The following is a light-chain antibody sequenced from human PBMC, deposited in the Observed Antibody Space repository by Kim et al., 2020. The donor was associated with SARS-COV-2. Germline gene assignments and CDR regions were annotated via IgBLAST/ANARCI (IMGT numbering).Light chain of an antibody. CDR1: DSNIGSSA. J-gene: IGLJ2*01. CDR2: DND. V-gene: IGLV1-44*01. Sequence: GKRVTIYCSGSDSNIGSSAVNWYQQDPGTAPKLLFYDNDQRPSGVPDRFSVSKSGTSASLAISGLQSEDEADYFCAAWDDTLNGVIFGGGTQLTVL. CDR3: AAWDDTLNGVI.